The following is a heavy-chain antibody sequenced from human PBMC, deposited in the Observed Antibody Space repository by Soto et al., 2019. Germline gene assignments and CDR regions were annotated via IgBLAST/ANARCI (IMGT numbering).Heavy chain of an antibody. J-gene: IGHJ6*02. CDR1: GGTFSSYA. CDR2: IIPIFGTA. Sequence: SVKVSCKASGGTFSSYAISWVRQAPGQGLEWMGGIIPIFGTANYAQKFQGRVTITADESTSTAYMELSSLRSEDTAVYYCARDERITIFGVVINNYGMDVWRHGTTVTVSS. CDR3: ARDERITIFGVVINNYGMDV. D-gene: IGHD3-3*01. V-gene: IGHV1-69*13.